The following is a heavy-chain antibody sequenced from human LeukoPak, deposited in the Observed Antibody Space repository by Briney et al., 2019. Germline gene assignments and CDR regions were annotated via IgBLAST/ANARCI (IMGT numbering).Heavy chain of an antibody. CDR1: GFTFSDDY. CDR2: NRNKAYGYTT. CDR3: ARGVASQGEDY. J-gene: IGHJ4*02. D-gene: IGHD3-10*01. V-gene: IGHV3-72*01. Sequence: GGSLRLSCAASGFTFSDDYMDWFRQAPEKGLEWVGRNRNKAYGYTTEYAAAVKGRLTISRDDPKSSVYLQMNTLTRQDTAVYHCARGVASQGEDYWGQGTLVTVSS.